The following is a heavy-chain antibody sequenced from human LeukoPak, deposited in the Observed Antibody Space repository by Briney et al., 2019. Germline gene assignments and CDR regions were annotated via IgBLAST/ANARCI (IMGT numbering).Heavy chain of an antibody. D-gene: IGHD3-9*01. CDR1: GFTFSSYA. J-gene: IGHJ4*02. Sequence: PGGSLRLSCAASGFTFSSYAMSWVRQAPGKGLEWVAVLWYDGSNKFYADSVKGRFTISRDNSKNTLYLQMNSLRAEDTAVYYCARLRYFDWGQGTLVTVSS. V-gene: IGHV3-33*08. CDR2: LWYDGSNK. CDR3: ARLRYFD.